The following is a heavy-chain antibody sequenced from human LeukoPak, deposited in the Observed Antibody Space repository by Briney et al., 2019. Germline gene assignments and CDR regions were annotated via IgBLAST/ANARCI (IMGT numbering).Heavy chain of an antibody. CDR1: GGSISRSSYY. V-gene: IGHV4-39*01. CDR3: ARQDIWFGELVV. D-gene: IGHD3-10*01. J-gene: IGHJ6*02. Sequence: SETLSLTCIVSGGSISRSSYYWGWLRQPPGKGLEWIGSISDSGSTYYSPPLKSRVTISVDTSKNQFSLKLRFVTAADTAVYYCARQDIWFGELVVWGQGTTVTVSS. CDR2: ISDSGST.